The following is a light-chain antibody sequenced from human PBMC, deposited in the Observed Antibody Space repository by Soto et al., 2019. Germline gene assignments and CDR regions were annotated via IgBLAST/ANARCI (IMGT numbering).Light chain of an antibody. V-gene: IGKV3-20*01. Sequence: EIVLTQSPGTLSLSPGKRATLSCRASQSISSSYLAWYQQRPGQAPRLLIYGASSRATGIPDRFSGSGSGTEFTLTISRLEPEDFAVYYCQQYGSSSWTFGPGTKVDIX. CDR2: GAS. J-gene: IGKJ1*01. CDR3: QQYGSSSWT. CDR1: QSISSSY.